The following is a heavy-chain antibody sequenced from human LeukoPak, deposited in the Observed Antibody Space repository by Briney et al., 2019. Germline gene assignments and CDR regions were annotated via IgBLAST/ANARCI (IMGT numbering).Heavy chain of an antibody. CDR2: IYYSGST. D-gene: IGHD4-11*01. J-gene: IGHJ4*02. V-gene: IGHV4-39*01. CDR1: GGSISSSNYY. Sequence: SETLSLTCSVSGGSISSSNYYWGWIRQSPGKGLEWIGSIYYSGSTYYNPSLKSRLTISVDTSKNQFTLQLSSVTAADTAVYYCVRQKITTSDYWGQGSMVTVSS. CDR3: VRQKITTSDY.